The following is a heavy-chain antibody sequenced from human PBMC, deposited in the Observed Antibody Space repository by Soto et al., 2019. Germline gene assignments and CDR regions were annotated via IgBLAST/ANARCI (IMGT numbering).Heavy chain of an antibody. D-gene: IGHD3-22*01. CDR3: AANDSGYYPGAFDY. V-gene: IGHV4-30-4*01. CDR2: IYYSGST. J-gene: IGHJ4*02. Sequence: PSETLSLTCTVSGGSISSGDYYWSWIRQPPGKGLEWIGYIYYSGSTYYNPSLKSRVTISVDTSKNQFSLKLSSVTAADTAVYYCAANDSGYYPGAFDYWGQGTLVTVSS. CDR1: GGSISSGDYY.